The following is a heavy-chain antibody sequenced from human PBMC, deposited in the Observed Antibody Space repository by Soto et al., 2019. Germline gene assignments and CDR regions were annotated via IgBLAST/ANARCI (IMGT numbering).Heavy chain of an antibody. Sequence: PSETLSLTCTVSGGSISSGGYYWSWIRQHPGKGLEWIGYIYYSGSTYYNPSLKSRVTISVDTSKNQFSLKLSSVTAADTAVYYCATYGYSYLNYYYGMDVWGQGTTVTVSS. V-gene: IGHV4-31*03. D-gene: IGHD5-18*01. CDR1: GGSISSGGYY. CDR2: IYYSGST. CDR3: ATYGYSYLNYYYGMDV. J-gene: IGHJ6*02.